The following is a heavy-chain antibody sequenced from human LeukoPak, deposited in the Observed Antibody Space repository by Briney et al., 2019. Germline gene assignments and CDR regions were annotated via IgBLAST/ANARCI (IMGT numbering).Heavy chain of an antibody. J-gene: IGHJ5*02. CDR3: ARDWGSIGYDLDES. V-gene: IGHV3-7*01. D-gene: IGHD5-12*01. CDR2: IRQDGSER. CDR1: GFIFSNYW. Sequence: PGGSLRLSCAASGFIFSNYWMTWVRQAPGKGLEWVAHIRQDGSERHYVDSVKDRFTISRDNAKNSLDLQMDSLRAEDTAVYYCARDWGSIGYDLDESWGQGTLVTVSS.